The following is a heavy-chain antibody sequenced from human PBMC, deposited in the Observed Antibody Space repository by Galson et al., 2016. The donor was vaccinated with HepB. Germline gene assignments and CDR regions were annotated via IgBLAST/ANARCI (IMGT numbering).Heavy chain of an antibody. CDR1: GFTFSIHD. CDR3: TRGKSLWTMPWNYGLDV. CDR2: IETSGAT. J-gene: IGHJ6*04. V-gene: IGHV3-13*01. D-gene: IGHD2-2*01. Sequence: SLRLSCAASGFTFSIHDMHWVRQATGKGLEWVSAIETSGATYYPDSVKGRFTISRENGKNSLYLQMDSLRAGETAVYYCTRGKSLWTMPWNYGLDVWGKGTTVTVSS.